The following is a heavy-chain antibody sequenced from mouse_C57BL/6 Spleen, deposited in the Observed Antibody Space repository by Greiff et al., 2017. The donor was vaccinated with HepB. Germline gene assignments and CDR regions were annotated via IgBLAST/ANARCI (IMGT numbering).Heavy chain of an antibody. CDR3: ARSDEYDLYFDY. CDR2: INPSSGYT. D-gene: IGHD2-4*01. V-gene: IGHV1-4*01. Sequence: VQLQQSGAELARPGASVKMSCKASGYTFTSYTMHWVKQRPGQGLEWIGYINPSSGYTKYNQKFKDKATLTADKSSSTAYMQLSSLTSEDSAVYYCARSDEYDLYFDYWGQGTTLTVSS. CDR1: GYTFTSYT. J-gene: IGHJ2*01.